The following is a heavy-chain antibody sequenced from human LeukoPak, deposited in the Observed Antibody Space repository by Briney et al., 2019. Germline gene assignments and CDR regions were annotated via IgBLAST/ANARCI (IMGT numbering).Heavy chain of an antibody. CDR3: ARDGFASGIAAAGTLYYMDV. CDR2: ISSSSSCI. D-gene: IGHD6-13*01. CDR1: GFTFSSYS. J-gene: IGHJ6*03. Sequence: GGSLRLSCAASGFTFSSYSMNWVRQAPGKGLEWVSSISSSSSCIYYADSVKGRFTISRDNAKNSLYLQMNSLRAEDTAVYYCARDGFASGIAAAGTLYYMDVWGKGTTVTISS. V-gene: IGHV3-21*01.